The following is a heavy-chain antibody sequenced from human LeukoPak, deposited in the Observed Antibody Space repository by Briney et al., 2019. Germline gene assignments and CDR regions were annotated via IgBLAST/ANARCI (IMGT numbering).Heavy chain of an antibody. D-gene: IGHD2-2*01. CDR2: ISGSGGST. CDR1: GFTFSCYA. CDR3: AKAVGYCSSTSCYAPEDYYYGMDV. V-gene: IGHV3-23*01. Sequence: GGSLRLSCAASGFTFSCYAMSWVRQAPGKGLEWVSAISGSGGSTYYADSVKGRFTISRDNSKNTLYLQMNSLRAEDTAVYYCAKAVGYCSSTSCYAPEDYYYGMDVWGKGTTVTVSS. J-gene: IGHJ6*04.